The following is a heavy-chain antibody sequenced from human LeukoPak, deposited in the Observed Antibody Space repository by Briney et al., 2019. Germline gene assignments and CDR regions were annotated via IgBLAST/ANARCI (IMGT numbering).Heavy chain of an antibody. V-gene: IGHV3-23*01. CDR2: IFPSGGEI. CDR3: ATIGTGDYRDDS. Sequence: GGSLRLSCAASGFTFSTFAMIWVRQPPGKGLEWVSSIFPSGGEIHYADSVRGRFTISRDNSKSTLSLQMSSLRAEDTALYYCATIGTGDYRDDSWGQGTLVTVSS. CDR1: GFTFSTFA. J-gene: IGHJ5*01. D-gene: IGHD3/OR15-3a*01.